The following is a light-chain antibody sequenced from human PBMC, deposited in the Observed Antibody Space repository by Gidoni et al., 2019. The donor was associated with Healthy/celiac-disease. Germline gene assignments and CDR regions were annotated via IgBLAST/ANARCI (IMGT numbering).Light chain of an antibody. J-gene: IGLJ2*01. Sequence: QSVLPQPPSVSGATGQRVTISCTGSSSNIGAGYDVHWYQQLPGTAPNLLIYGNSNRPSAVPDRFSGSKSGTSASLAITGLQAEDAADYYCQSYDSSLSVYVVFGGGTKLTVL. CDR2: GNS. V-gene: IGLV1-40*01. CDR3: QSYDSSLSVYVV. CDR1: SSNIGAGYD.